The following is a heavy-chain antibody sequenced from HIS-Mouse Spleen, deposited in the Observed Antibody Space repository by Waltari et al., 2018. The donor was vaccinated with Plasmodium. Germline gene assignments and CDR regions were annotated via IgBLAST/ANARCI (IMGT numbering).Heavy chain of an antibody. D-gene: IGHD7-27*01. V-gene: IGHV3-53*02. J-gene: IGHJ4*02. CDR3: ARAAIAWGSPYYFDY. Sequence: EVQLVETGGGLIQPGGSLRLSCAASGFTVSSNYMSWVRQAPGKGVEWVAGIYSGGRTYYADSVKGRFTISRDNSKNTLYLQMNSLRAEDTAVYYCARAAIAWGSPYYFDYWGQGTLVTVSS. CDR1: GFTVSSNY. CDR2: IYSGGRT.